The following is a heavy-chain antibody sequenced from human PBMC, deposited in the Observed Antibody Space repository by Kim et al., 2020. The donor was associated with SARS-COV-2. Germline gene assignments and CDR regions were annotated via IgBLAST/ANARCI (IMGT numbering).Heavy chain of an antibody. J-gene: IGHJ4*02. CDR3: ARIVWFGELLMFFDY. V-gene: IGHV4-59*01. D-gene: IGHD3-10*01. Sequence: PSLKSRVTISVDASKNRFSRKLSSVTAADTAVYYCARIVWFGELLMFFDYWGQGTLVTVSS.